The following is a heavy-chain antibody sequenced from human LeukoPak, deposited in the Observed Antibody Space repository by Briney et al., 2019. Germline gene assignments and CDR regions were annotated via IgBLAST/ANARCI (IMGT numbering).Heavy chain of an antibody. Sequence: SETLSLTCTVSGGSISSGSYYWSWIRQPAGKGLEWIGRIYTSGSTNYNPSLKSRVTISVDTSKNQFSLKLSSVTAADTAVYYCARVAAGIGFFQHWGQGTLVTVSS. CDR1: GGSISSGSYY. CDR2: IYTSGST. CDR3: ARVAAGIGFFQH. J-gene: IGHJ1*01. V-gene: IGHV4-61*02. D-gene: IGHD6-13*01.